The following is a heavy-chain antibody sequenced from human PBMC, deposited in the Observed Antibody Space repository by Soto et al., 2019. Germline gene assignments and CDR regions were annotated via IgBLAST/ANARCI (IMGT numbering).Heavy chain of an antibody. CDR2: IKEDGTEK. J-gene: IGHJ4*02. Sequence: GGSLRLSCAASGFTFTNYWMSWVRQAPGKGLEWVANIKEDGTEKRYVDSVKGRFTISRDNTKNSLYLQINSLRVDDTALYYCATSSSWLNGRDYWGQGTLVTVSS. CDR1: GFTFTNYW. D-gene: IGHD6-13*01. V-gene: IGHV3-7*02. CDR3: ATSSSWLNGRDY.